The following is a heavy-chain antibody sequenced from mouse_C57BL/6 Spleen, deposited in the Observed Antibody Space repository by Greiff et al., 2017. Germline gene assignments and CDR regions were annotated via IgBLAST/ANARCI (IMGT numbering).Heavy chain of an antibody. V-gene: IGHV5-17*01. CDR3: ARCYSNNHAWFAY. CDR1: GFTFSDYG. J-gene: IGHJ3*01. D-gene: IGHD2-5*01. CDR2: ISSGSSTI. Sequence: EVHLVESGGGLVKPGGSLKLSCAASGFTFSDYGMHWVRQAPEKGLEWVAYISSGSSTIYYADTVKGRFTISRDNAKNTPFMQMNSLKSEDTAVYYCARCYSNNHAWFAYWGQGTLVTVSA.